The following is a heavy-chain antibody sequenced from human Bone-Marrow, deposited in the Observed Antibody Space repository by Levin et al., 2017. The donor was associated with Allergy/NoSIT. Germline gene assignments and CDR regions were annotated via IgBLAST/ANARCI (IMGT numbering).Heavy chain of an antibody. Sequence: GESLKISCKSSGYTFTSYYIHWVRQAPGQGLEWMAIINPNDNSANYAQKFQGRLTLTSDMSTSTVYMELTNLGSEDTAIYFCARFITTSLFDYWGHGTLVIVSS. CDR2: INPNDNSA. CDR3: ARFITTSLFDY. J-gene: IGHJ4*01. D-gene: IGHD3-22*01. V-gene: IGHV1-46*01. CDR1: GYTFTSYY.